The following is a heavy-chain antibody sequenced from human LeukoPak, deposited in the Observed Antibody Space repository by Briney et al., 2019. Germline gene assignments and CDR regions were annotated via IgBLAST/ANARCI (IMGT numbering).Heavy chain of an antibody. J-gene: IGHJ5*02. CDR2: IYHSGST. D-gene: IGHD1-1*01. CDR1: GGSISGGGYS. Sequence: PSQTLSLTCAVSGGSISGGGYSWSWIRQPPGKGLEWIGYIYHSGSTYYNPSLKSRVTISVDRSKNQFSLKLSSVTAADTAVYYCARATGINWFDPWGQGTLVTVSS. CDR3: ARATGINWFDP. V-gene: IGHV4-30-2*01.